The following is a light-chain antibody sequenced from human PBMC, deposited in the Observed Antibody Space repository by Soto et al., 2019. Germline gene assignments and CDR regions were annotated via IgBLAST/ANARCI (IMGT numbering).Light chain of an antibody. V-gene: IGKV3-15*01. CDR2: AAS. J-gene: IGKJ4*01. CDR3: QQYNKWPPT. Sequence: ETVMTQFPATLSVSPCYRSTLPSVASQYIASKLAWYQQKVGQTPRLLIFAASTRATGIPARFSGSESGTEFTLTISGLQSEDSAVYYCQQYNKWPPTFGGGTKVDIK. CDR1: QYIASK.